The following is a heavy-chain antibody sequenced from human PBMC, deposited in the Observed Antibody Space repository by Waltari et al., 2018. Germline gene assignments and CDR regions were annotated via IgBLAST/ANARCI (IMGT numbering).Heavy chain of an antibody. Sequence: QVQLQESGPGLVKPSETLSLTCTVSGGSISSYYWRLIRQPPGKGLEWIGYIYYSGSTNYNPSLKSRVTISVDTSKNQFSLKLSSVTAADTAVYYCARLSEAVAGRGYYFDYWGQGTLVTVSS. CDR2: IYYSGST. CDR3: ARLSEAVAGRGYYFDY. D-gene: IGHD6-19*01. CDR1: GGSISSYY. J-gene: IGHJ4*02. V-gene: IGHV4-59*08.